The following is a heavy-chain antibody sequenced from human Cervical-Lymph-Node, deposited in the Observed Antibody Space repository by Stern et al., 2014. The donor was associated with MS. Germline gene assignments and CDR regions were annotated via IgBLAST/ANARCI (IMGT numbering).Heavy chain of an antibody. V-gene: IGHV3-7*01. Sequence: EVQLLESGGGLAQPGGSLRLSCAASGVTFSDYWMNWVRQAPGKGLEWLANIKDDGSEKYYLDSGKGRFIISRDNAKHALYLQMNSLTAEDSAVYFCVAGRGWLPDYWGQGTLVTVSS. D-gene: IGHD5-24*01. J-gene: IGHJ4*02. CDR1: GVTFSDYW. CDR2: IKDDGSEK. CDR3: VAGRGWLPDY.